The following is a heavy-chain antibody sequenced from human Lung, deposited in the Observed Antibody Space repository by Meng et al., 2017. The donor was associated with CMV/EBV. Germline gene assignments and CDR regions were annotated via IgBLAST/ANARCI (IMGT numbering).Heavy chain of an antibody. D-gene: IGHD1-7*01. CDR2: FDPEDAET. CDR3: AGAGTTGNFDY. CDR1: GYTLNELS. J-gene: IGHJ4*02. V-gene: IGHV1-24*01. Sequence: QVELVQAGAGVKKPGASVTVSCKVSGYTLNELSMHWVRQAPGKGLEWMGGFDPEDAETIHAQKFQGRVTMTEDTSTDTAYMELGSLRSEDTAVYDCAGAGTTGNFDYWGQGTLVTVSS.